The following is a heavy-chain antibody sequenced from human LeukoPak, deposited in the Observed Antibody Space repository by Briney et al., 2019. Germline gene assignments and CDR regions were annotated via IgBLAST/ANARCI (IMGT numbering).Heavy chain of an antibody. CDR3: ARDPPRVGGYYYYYMDV. J-gene: IGHJ6*03. V-gene: IGHV4-4*07. D-gene: IGHD1-26*01. Sequence: PSETLSLTCAVSGFRICSYAWSWIRQPAGKGLEWIWRIYISGSNNYNPSLKSRVTMSVDTSENQFSLKLSSVTAADTAVYYCARDPPRVGGYYYYYMDVWGKGTTVTVSS. CDR1: GFRICSYA. CDR2: IYISGSN.